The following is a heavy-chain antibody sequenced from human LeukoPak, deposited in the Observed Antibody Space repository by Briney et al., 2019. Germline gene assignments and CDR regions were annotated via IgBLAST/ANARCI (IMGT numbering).Heavy chain of an antibody. J-gene: IGHJ5*02. CDR2: IYYSGST. CDR3: VRLFYYDSRGPPS. CDR1: GGPIRSSNYY. Sequence: SETPSLTCNVLGGPIRSSNYYWGWIRQPPGKGLEWIGSIYYSGSTYYNPSLKGRGTMSVDTSNNQFSLKLTSATATDTAVYYCVRLFYYDSRGPPSWGQGTLVTVSS. V-gene: IGHV4-39*01. D-gene: IGHD3-22*01.